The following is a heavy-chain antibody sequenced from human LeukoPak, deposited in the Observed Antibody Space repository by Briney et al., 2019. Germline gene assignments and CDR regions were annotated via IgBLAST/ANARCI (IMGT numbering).Heavy chain of an antibody. CDR2: ISGSGGST. D-gene: IGHD2-2*01. J-gene: IGHJ6*03. CDR1: GFTFSSYA. V-gene: IGHV3-23*01. Sequence: GGSLTLACAASGFTFSSYAVSWVRQATGKGLEWVSAISGSGGSTYYADSVKGRFTISRDNSKNTLYLQMNSLRAEDTAVYYCAKVPVVVPAYYYYMDVWGKGTTVTVSS. CDR3: AKVPVVVPAYYYYMDV.